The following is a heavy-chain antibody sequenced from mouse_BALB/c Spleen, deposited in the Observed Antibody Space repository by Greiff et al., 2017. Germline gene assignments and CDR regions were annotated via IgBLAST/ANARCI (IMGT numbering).Heavy chain of an antibody. CDR1: GDSITSGY. D-gene: IGHD6-1*01. V-gene: IGHV3-8*02. CDR3: ARSFPLEGNAMDY. J-gene: IGHJ4*01. Sequence: EVKLMESGPSLVKPSQTLSLTCSVTGDSITSGYWNWIRKFPGNKLEYMGYISYSGSTYYNPSLKSRISITRDTSKNQYYLQLNSVTTEDTATYYCARSFPLEGNAMDYWGQGTSVTVSS. CDR2: ISYSGST.